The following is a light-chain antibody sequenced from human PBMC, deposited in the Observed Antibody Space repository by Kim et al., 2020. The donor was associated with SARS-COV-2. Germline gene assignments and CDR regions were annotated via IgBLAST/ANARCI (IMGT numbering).Light chain of an antibody. CDR3: QQYGGSPLYT. V-gene: IGKV3-20*01. Sequence: EIVLTQSPATLSLSPGERATLSCRASQSISSSFLAWYQQKPGQAPSLLLYGASTRAPGIPDRFSGSGSGTDFTLTISRLEPEDFAMYYCQQYGGSPLYTFGQGTKLEI. CDR1: QSISSSF. J-gene: IGKJ2*01. CDR2: GAS.